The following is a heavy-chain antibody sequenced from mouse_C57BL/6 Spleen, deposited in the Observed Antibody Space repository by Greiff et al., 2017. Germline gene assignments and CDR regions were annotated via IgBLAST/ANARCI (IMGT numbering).Heavy chain of an antibody. CDR2: ISSGSSTI. J-gene: IGHJ4*01. D-gene: IGHD2-4*01. Sequence: EVKLVESGGGLVKPGGSLKLSCAASGFTFSDYGMHWVRQAPEKGLEWVAYISSGSSTIYYADTVKGRFTISRDNAKNTLFLQMTRLRSEDTAMYYCARRDYYDYAMDYWGQGTSVTVSS. V-gene: IGHV5-17*01. CDR1: GFTFSDYG. CDR3: ARRDYYDYAMDY.